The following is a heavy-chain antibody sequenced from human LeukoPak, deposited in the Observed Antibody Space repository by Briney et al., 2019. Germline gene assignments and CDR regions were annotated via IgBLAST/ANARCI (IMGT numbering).Heavy chain of an antibody. V-gene: IGHV1-3*01. CDR2: INAGNGNT. Sequence: ASVKVSCKASGYTFTSYAMHWVRQAPGQRLEWMGWINAGNGNTKYSQKFQGRVTITRDTSASTAYMELSSLRSEDTAVYYCARGGMVTTIPGGIPGDYWGQGTLVTVSS. CDR1: GYTFTSYA. J-gene: IGHJ4*02. D-gene: IGHD5-12*01. CDR3: ARGGMVTTIPGGIPGDY.